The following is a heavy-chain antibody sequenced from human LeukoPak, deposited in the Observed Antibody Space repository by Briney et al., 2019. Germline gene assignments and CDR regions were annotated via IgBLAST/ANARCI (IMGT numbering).Heavy chain of an antibody. CDR3: ARVSRYANDY. D-gene: IGHD2-2*01. CDR2: ISSSGRII. CDR1: GFTFSSYE. V-gene: IGHV3-48*03. J-gene: IGHJ4*02. Sequence: PGGSLRLSCAASGFTFSSYEMNWVRQAPGKGLEWVSDISSSGRIIYYADSVKGRFTISRDNTENSLYLQMNSLRAEDTAVYYCARVSRYANDYWGQGTLVTVSS.